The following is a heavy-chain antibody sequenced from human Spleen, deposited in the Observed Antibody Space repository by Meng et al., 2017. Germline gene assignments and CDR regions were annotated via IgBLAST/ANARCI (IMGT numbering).Heavy chain of an antibody. CDR1: GGNNSRMDW. D-gene: IGHD6-19*01. Sequence: QGQLQGPGQGLVMPSGTLSLTCVVTGGNNSRMDWGSWVRQPPGKGLELSGEIYHGGDTNYNPSLKSRVTIAIDTSKNQFSLKLTSVTAADTSVEYSASWIYSCGWQWGQGALVTVSS. J-gene: IGHJ4*02. CDR3: ASWIYSCGWQ. CDR2: IYHGGDT. V-gene: IGHV4/OR15-8*02.